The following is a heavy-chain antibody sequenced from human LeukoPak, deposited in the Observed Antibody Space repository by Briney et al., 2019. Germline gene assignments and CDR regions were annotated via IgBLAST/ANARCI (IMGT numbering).Heavy chain of an antibody. CDR2: ISGSGTTI. CDR1: GLTFSDSY. CDR3: ARPTDSSVDY. V-gene: IGHV3-11*01. D-gene: IGHD5-18*01. Sequence: GGSLRLSCVASGLTFSDSYMSWTRQAPGKGLEWITYISGSGTTIYHADSVKGRFTISRDNAKNSVYLQMNSLREEDTAVYYCARPTDSSVDYWGQGTLVTVSS. J-gene: IGHJ4*02.